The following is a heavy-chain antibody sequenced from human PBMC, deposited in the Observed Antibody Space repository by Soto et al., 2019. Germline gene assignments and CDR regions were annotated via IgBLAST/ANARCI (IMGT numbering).Heavy chain of an antibody. CDR3: ARVASYTAMVTGNYYYMDV. CDR2: IYYSGST. D-gene: IGHD5-18*01. CDR1: GGSISSSSYY. V-gene: IGHV4-39*01. J-gene: IGHJ6*03. Sequence: SETLSLTCTVSGGSISSSSYYWGWIRQPPGKGLEWIGSIYYSGSTYYNPSLKSRVTISVDTSKNQFSLKLSSVTAADTAVYYCARVASYTAMVTGNYYYMDVWGKGTTVTVSS.